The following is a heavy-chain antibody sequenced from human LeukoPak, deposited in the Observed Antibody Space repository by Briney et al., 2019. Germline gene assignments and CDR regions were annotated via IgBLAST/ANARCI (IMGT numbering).Heavy chain of an antibody. Sequence: GASVKVSCKASGYTFTGYYMHWVRQAPGQGLEWMGWINPNSGGTNYAQKFQGRVTMTRDTSISTAYMELSRLRSDDTAVYYCARVGMIAARPIQDYWGQGTLVTVSS. CDR3: ARVGMIAARPIQDY. V-gene: IGHV1-2*02. CDR1: GYTFTGYY. D-gene: IGHD6-6*01. J-gene: IGHJ4*02. CDR2: INPNSGGT.